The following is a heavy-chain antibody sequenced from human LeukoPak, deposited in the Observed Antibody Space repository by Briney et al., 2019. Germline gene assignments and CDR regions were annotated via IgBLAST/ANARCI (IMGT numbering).Heavy chain of an antibody. V-gene: IGHV1-18*01. CDR2: ISAYNGNT. D-gene: IGHD2-15*01. J-gene: IGHJ4*02. CDR3: ARVCSGGSCYTGGFDY. Sequence: ASVKVSCKASAYTYTSYGISWVRQAPGQGLEWMGWISAYNGNTNYAQKLQGRVTMTTDTSTSTAYMELRSLRSDDTAVYYCARVCSGGSCYTGGFDYWGQGTLVTVSS. CDR1: AYTYTSYG.